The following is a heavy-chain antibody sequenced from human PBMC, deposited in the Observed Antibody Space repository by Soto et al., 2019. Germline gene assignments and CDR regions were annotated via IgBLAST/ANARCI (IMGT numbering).Heavy chain of an antibody. CDR3: AREVQFHTPAFVY. Sequence: QVQLVQSGAEMKKPGSSVKVSCQSSGGTFNTYAMNWVRQAPGQGPEWMGDISPMFGAANYASKFQGRVTITADESTGTSYLLLSSLTSEDTALYFGAREVQFHTPAFVYWGQGTLVTVSS. V-gene: IGHV1-69*19. CDR1: GGTFNTYA. CDR2: ISPMFGAA. J-gene: IGHJ4*02.